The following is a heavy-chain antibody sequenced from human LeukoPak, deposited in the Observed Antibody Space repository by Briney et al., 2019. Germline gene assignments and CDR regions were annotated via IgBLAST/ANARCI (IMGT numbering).Heavy chain of an antibody. Sequence: SETLSLTCAVYGGSFSGYYWSWIRQPPGKGLEWIGEINHSGSTNYNPSLKSRVTISVDTSKNQFSLKLNSVTAADTAVYYCARGPERELFSPFDYWGQGTLVTVSS. CDR2: INHSGST. J-gene: IGHJ4*02. V-gene: IGHV4-34*01. CDR3: ARGPERELFSPFDY. CDR1: GGSFSGYY. D-gene: IGHD3-10*01.